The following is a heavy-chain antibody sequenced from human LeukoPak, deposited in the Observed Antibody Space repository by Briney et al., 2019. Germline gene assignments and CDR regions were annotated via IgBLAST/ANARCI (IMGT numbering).Heavy chain of an antibody. Sequence: SETLSLTCTVSGGSISSYYWSWIRQPPGKGLEWIGYMYNSGSTNYNPSLKSRVTISVDTSNNQFSLKLSAVTAADTAVYYCARDRWGSSGHFDYWGQGTLVTVSS. V-gene: IGHV4-59*01. CDR1: GGSISSYY. J-gene: IGHJ4*02. CDR2: MYNSGST. D-gene: IGHD3-22*01. CDR3: ARDRWGSSGHFDY.